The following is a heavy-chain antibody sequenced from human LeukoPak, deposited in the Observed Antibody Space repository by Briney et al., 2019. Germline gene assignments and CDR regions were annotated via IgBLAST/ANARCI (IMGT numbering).Heavy chain of an antibody. CDR2: IYHSGST. CDR1: GYSISSGYY. D-gene: IGHD4-23*01. CDR3: ARLELRWWHFDY. V-gene: IGHV4-38-2*01. J-gene: IGHJ4*02. Sequence: PSETLSLTCAVSGYSISSGYYWGWIRQPPGKGLEWIGSIYHSGSTYYNPSLKSRVTISVDTSKNQFSLKLSSVTAADTAVYYCARLELRWWHFDYWGQGTLVTVSS.